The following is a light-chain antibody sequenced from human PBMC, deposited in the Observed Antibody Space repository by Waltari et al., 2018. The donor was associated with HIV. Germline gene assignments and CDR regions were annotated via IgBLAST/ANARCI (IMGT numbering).Light chain of an antibody. CDR2: RSD. J-gene: IGLJ3*02. CDR3: ASWDDNLSGWV. Sequence: QSVLTQPPSASGTPGQSVSISCSGSRSNIGSNYVYWYQHLPGTTPNVVIYRSDQRPSGVPDRFAGANSGTSASLASSGLRSEDEAHDYCASWDDNLSGWVFGGGTKLTVL. CDR1: RSNIGSNY. V-gene: IGLV1-47*01.